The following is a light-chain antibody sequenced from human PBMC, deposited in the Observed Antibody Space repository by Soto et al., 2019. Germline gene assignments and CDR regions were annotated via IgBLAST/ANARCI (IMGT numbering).Light chain of an antibody. CDR2: GAS. Sequence: GDRVTITCRASQSIRTYVNWYQQKPGKAPNLLIYGASSLQSGVPSRFSGSGSGTDFTLTISSLQPDDFATYYCQQSFDTPRTFGQGTKVDIK. J-gene: IGKJ1*01. V-gene: IGKV1-39*01. CDR3: QQSFDTPRT. CDR1: QSIRTY.